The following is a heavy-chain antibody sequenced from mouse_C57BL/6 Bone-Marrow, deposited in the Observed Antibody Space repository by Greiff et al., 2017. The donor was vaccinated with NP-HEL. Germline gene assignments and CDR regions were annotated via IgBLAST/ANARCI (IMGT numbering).Heavy chain of an antibody. CDR1: GYAFSSSW. J-gene: IGHJ2*01. D-gene: IGHD2-2*01. V-gene: IGHV1-82*01. CDR2: IYPGDGDT. CDR3: ARGPSTMVTTSDY. Sequence: VQLQQSGPELVNPGASVKISCKASGYAFSSSWMNWVKPRPGKGLEWIGRIYPGDGDTNYNGKFKGKATLTADKSSSTAYMQLSSLTSEDSAVYFCARGPSTMVTTSDYWGQGTTLTVSS.